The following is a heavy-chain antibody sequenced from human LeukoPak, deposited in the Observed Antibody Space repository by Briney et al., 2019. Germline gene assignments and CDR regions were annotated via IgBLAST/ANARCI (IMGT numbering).Heavy chain of an antibody. J-gene: IGHJ6*03. V-gene: IGHV1-2*02. CDR2: INPNSGGT. D-gene: IGHD6-13*01. CDR3: ARDKYSSSWYGYYYYMDV. Sequence: ASVKVSCKASGYTFTGYYMHWVRQAPGQGLEWMGWINPNSGGTNYAQKFQGRVTMTRDTSISTAYMELSRLRSDDTAVYYCARDKYSSSWYGYYYYMDVWGKGTTVTVSS. CDR1: GYTFTGYY.